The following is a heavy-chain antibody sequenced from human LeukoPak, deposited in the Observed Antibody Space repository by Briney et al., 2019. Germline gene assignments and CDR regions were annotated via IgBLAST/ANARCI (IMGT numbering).Heavy chain of an antibody. D-gene: IGHD2-15*01. V-gene: IGHV3-30*18. J-gene: IGHJ6*02. CDR3: AKAGGSSLAKYGMDV. CDR1: GFTFSSYG. Sequence: GGSLRLSCAASGFTFSSYGMHWVRQAPGKGLEWVAVISYDGSNKYYADSVKGRFTISRDNSKNTLYLQMNSLRAEDTAVYYCAKAGGSSLAKYGMDVWGQGTTVTVSS. CDR2: ISYDGSNK.